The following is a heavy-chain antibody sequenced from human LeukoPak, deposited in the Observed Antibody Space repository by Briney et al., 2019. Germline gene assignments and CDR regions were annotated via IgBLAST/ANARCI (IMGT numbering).Heavy chain of an antibody. CDR3: ARSYYYGSGSPGGMDV. CDR2: IYSGGST. D-gene: IGHD3-10*01. CDR1: GFTVSSNY. Sequence: GGSLRLSCAASGFTVSSNYMSWVRQAPGKGLEWVSVIYSGGSTYYADSVKGRFTISRDNSKNTLYLQMNSLRAEDTAVYYCARSYYYGSGSPGGMDVWGQGTTVTVSS. V-gene: IGHV3-66*02. J-gene: IGHJ6*02.